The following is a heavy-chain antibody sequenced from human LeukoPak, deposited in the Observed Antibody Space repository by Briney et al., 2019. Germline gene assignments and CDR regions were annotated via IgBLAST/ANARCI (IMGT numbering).Heavy chain of an antibody. D-gene: IGHD2-8*01. J-gene: IGHJ4*02. Sequence: GGSLRLSCAASGFTFSSFSMNWVRQAPGKGLEWVSFISSSGTSIYYADSVKGRFSISRDNAKNSLYLQMNSLRAEDTAVYYCARDPNGFDYWGQGTLVTVSS. CDR3: ARDPNGFDY. CDR2: ISSSGTSI. V-gene: IGHV3-48*04. CDR1: GFTFSSFS.